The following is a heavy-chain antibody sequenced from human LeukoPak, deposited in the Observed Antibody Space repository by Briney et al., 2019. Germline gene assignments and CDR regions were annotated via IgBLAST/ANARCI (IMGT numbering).Heavy chain of an antibody. Sequence: GGSLRLSCAASGFTFSDYYMSWIRQAPGKGLEWVSYISSSGSTIYYADSVKGRFTISRDNAKNSLYLQMNSLRAEDTAVYYCARDLPSRADYYDSSGYYNFDDYWGQGTLVTVSS. CDR2: ISSSGSTI. J-gene: IGHJ4*02. V-gene: IGHV3-11*04. CDR3: ARDLPSRADYYDSSGYYNFDDY. CDR1: GFTFSDYY. D-gene: IGHD3-22*01.